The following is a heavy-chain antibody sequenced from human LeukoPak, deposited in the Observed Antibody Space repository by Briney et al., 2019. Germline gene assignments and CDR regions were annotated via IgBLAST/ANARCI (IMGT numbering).Heavy chain of an antibody. J-gene: IGHJ4*02. D-gene: IGHD3-22*01. CDR3: ATLYYDSSGPR. CDR1: GFTFSSYA. CDR2: ISSNGGST. Sequence: GGSLRLSCAASGFTFSSYAMHWVRQAPGKGLEYVSAISSNGGSTYYANSVKGRFTISRDNSKNTLYLQMGSLRAEDMAVYYCATLYYDSSGPRWGQGTLVTVSS. V-gene: IGHV3-64*01.